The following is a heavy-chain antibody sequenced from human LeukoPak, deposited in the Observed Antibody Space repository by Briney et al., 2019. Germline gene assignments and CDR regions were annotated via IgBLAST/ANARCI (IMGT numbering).Heavy chain of an antibody. V-gene: IGHV3-66*01. CDR3: ARIWGSYFDY. J-gene: IGHJ4*02. Sequence: PGGSLRLSCAASGFTVSDNYMTWVRQAPGKGLEWVSVIYGGGSTYYADSVKGRFIISRDSSKNTLSLQMNSLRAEDAAVYYCARIWGSYFDYWGQGTLVTVSS. D-gene: IGHD3-16*01. CDR1: GFTVSDNY. CDR2: IYGGGST.